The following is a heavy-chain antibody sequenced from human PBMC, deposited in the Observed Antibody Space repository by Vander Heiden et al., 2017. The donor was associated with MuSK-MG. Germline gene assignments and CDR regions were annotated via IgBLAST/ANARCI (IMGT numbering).Heavy chain of an antibody. CDR2: INPRREAT. D-gene: IGHD3-10*02. CDR3: ARIVRGFDY. Sequence: QVQLVQSGAEVKKPGASGTVSCRFPGYTFTDYYIHWVRQSPGQGLQWMVWINPRREATKYEETFQGRVTMTSDTSISTAYMELTGLKSDDTAVYYCARIVRGFDYWGQGTLVTVSS. J-gene: IGHJ4*02. V-gene: IGHV1-2*02. CDR1: GYTFTDYY.